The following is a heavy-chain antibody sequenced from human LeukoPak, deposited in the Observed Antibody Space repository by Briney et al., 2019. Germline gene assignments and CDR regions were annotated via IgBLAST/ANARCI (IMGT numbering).Heavy chain of an antibody. CDR3: ARAQPPDYDFWSGPPYGMDV. CDR1: GFTFSSYD. V-gene: IGHV3-13*01. Sequence: GGSLRLSCAASGFTFSSYDMHWVRQATGKGLEWVSAIGTAGDTYYPGSVKGRFTIPRENAKNSLYLQMNSLRAEDTAVYYCARAQPPDYDFWSGPPYGMDVWGQGTTVTVSS. J-gene: IGHJ6*02. CDR2: IGTAGDT. D-gene: IGHD3-3*01.